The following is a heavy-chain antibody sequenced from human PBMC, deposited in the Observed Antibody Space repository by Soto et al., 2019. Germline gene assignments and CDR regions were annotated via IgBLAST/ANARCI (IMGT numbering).Heavy chain of an antibody. D-gene: IGHD5-12*01. CDR3: ARVTGGHDSGGNYMDV. CDR1: GGTLSSYS. V-gene: IGHV1-69*08. CDR2: IITFVGKA. J-gene: IGHJ6*03. Sequence: QVQLVQSGPEVKKPGSSVKVSCKTSGGTLSSYSISWVRQAPGQGLEWVGRIITFVGKANVAQQFQGRVTRTADRSTDTTYMELRRLTSDDTAVYYGARVTGGHDSGGNYMDVWGTGTTVTVSS.